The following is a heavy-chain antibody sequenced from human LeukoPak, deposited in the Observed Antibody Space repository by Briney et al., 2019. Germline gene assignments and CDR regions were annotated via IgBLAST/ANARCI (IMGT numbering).Heavy chain of an antibody. D-gene: IGHD4-17*01. Sequence: PGGSLRLSCAASGFTFSSYSMNWVRQAPGKGLEWVSSISSSSSYIYYADSVKGRFTISRDNAKNSLYLQMNSLRAEDTAVYYCARDHALPRTTLVRSYYYYMDVWGKGTTVTVSS. CDR1: GFTFSSYS. CDR2: ISSSSSYI. V-gene: IGHV3-21*01. CDR3: ARDHALPRTTLVRSYYYYMDV. J-gene: IGHJ6*03.